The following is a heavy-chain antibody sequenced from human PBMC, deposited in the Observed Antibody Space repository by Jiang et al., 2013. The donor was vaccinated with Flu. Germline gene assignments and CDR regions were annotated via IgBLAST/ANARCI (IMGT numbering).Heavy chain of an antibody. J-gene: IGHJ3*02. CDR1: GVSVSDAW. D-gene: IGHD1-14*01. Sequence: CVVSGVSVSDAWMGWVRQAPGKGLEWVGRIKSKTAGGTTDFAAPVQGRFSISRDASKNTLYLQMNSLKTEDTALYYCNIYNRHDAFDIWGQGTMVTVSS. CDR2: IKSKTAGGTT. CDR3: NIYNRHDAFDI. V-gene: IGHV3-15*01.